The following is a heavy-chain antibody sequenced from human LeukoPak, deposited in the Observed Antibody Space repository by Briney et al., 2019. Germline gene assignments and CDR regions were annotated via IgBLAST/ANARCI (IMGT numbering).Heavy chain of an antibody. Sequence: GGSLRLSCAASGFTFSDYYMSWIRQAPGKGLEWVSSISYTGTYIYYADSVKGRFTISRDNAQNSLYLQMNSLRAEDTAIYYCVRDRGSYRPIDYWGQGTLVTVSS. D-gene: IGHD1-26*01. J-gene: IGHJ4*02. V-gene: IGHV3-11*01. CDR1: GFTFSDYY. CDR2: ISYTGTYI. CDR3: VRDRGSYRPIDY.